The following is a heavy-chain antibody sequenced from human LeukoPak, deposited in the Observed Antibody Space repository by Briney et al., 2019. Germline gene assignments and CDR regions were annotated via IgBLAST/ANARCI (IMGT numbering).Heavy chain of an antibody. J-gene: IGHJ5*02. V-gene: IGHV3-9*01. CDR1: GFTFDDYA. CDR3: ARDWRDAGFDP. Sequence: GRSLRLSCAASGFTFDDYAMHWVRQTPGKGLEWVSGISRNSGSIGYADSVKGRFTISRDNAKNSLYLQMNSLRAEDTAVYYCARDWRDAGFDPWGQGTLVTVSS. CDR2: ISRNSGSI.